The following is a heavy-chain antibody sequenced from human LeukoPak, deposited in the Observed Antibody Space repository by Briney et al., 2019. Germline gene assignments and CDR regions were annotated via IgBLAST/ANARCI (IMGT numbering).Heavy chain of an antibody. J-gene: IGHJ4*02. V-gene: IGHV3-7*01. CDR3: GGEPRSMAY. CDR2: IKEDGSHG. Sequence: PGGSLRLSCAASGFSFNSIWMSWVRQAPGKGLEWVASIKEDGSHGQYLDSVKGRFTISRDNAKNSLFLQVNSLRLEDTAVYYCGGEPRSMAYWGQGTLLTVSS. CDR1: GFSFNSIW. D-gene: IGHD2-21*01.